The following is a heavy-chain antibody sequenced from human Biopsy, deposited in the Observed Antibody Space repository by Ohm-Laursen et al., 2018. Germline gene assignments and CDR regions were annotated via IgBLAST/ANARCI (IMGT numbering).Heavy chain of an antibody. Sequence: SLRLSCTASGVTLSGYAMNWVRQAPGKGLEWVSSISASSSYIHYVDSVKGRFTVSRDNAKNSLYLQMNSLRAADTAKYYCARDVEGFYSYAMDVWGQGTTVTVSS. CDR2: ISASSSYI. D-gene: IGHD5-24*01. V-gene: IGHV3-21*06. CDR3: ARDVEGFYSYAMDV. J-gene: IGHJ6*02. CDR1: GVTLSGYA.